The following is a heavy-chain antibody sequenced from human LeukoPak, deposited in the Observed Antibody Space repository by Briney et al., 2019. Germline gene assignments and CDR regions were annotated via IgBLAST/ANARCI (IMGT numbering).Heavy chain of an antibody. J-gene: IGHJ4*02. D-gene: IGHD3-10*01. V-gene: IGHV4-34*01. Sequence: SETLSLTCTVSGFTFSSYCWRWIRQPPGKGLEWIGEINHSGSTNYNPSLKSRVFISVGTSKNQFSLKLSSVTAADTAVYYCARDLLRYYYGSGSYYNRGSYFDYWGQGTLVTVSS. CDR3: ARDLLRYYYGSGSYYNRGSYFDY. CDR1: GFTFSSYC. CDR2: INHSGST.